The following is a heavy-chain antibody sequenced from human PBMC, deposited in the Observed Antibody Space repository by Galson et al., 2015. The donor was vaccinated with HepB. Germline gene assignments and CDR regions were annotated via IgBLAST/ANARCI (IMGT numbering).Heavy chain of an antibody. CDR2: ISYDGSNK. V-gene: IGHV3-30*18. Sequence: SLRLSCAASGFTFSSYGMHWVRQAPGKGLEWVAVISYDGSNKYYADSVKGRFTISRDNSKNTLYLQMNSLRAEDTAVYYCAKTIGRGGSGNPYYYYGMDVWGQGTTVTVSS. J-gene: IGHJ6*02. D-gene: IGHD3-10*01. CDR1: GFTFSSYG. CDR3: AKTIGRGGSGNPYYYYGMDV.